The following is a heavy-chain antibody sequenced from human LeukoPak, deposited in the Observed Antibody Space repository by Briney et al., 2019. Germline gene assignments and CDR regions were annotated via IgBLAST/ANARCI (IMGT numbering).Heavy chain of an antibody. J-gene: IGHJ5*02. CDR3: VRVRLAGLFDP. CDR1: GGSISSSSYY. D-gene: IGHD3-3*02. Sequence: SETLALTCTVSGGSISSSSYYWDWIRQPPGKGLEWIGSIYYSGSTYYNPSLKSRVTISVDTSKNQFSLKLSSVTAADTAVYYCVRVRLAGLFDPWGQGTLVTVSS. CDR2: IYYSGST. V-gene: IGHV4-39*01.